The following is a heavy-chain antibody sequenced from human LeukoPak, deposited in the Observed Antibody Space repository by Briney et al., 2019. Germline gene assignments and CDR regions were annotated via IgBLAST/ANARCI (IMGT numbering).Heavy chain of an antibody. V-gene: IGHV1-46*01. D-gene: IGHD2-2*01. CDR1: GYTFTSYY. CDR2: INPSGGDT. Sequence: EASVKVSCKPSGYTFTSYYMHWVRQAPGQGLEWMGIINPSGGDTSYAQKFQGRVTTTRDPSTSTVYMEVVSLRPEDTAVYYCARGCRVVPGVHNVGMTSYYNGMDVWGQGTTVTVSS. J-gene: IGHJ6*02. CDR3: ARGCRVVPGVHNVGMTSYYNGMDV.